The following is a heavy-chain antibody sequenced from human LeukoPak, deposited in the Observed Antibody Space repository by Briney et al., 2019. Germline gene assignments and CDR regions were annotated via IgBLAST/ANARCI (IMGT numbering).Heavy chain of an antibody. J-gene: IGHJ4*02. V-gene: IGHV3-30*18. D-gene: IGHD1-26*01. CDR2: MSYDGSNK. CDR1: GFSFGSYG. CDR3: AKDWEVFDY. Sequence: PGGSLRLSCAASGFSFGSYGMHWVRQAPGKGLEWVAVMSYDGSNKYYADSVKGRFTVSRDDSKNTLYLQMNSLRAEDTAVYYCAKDWEVFDYWGQGTLVTVSS.